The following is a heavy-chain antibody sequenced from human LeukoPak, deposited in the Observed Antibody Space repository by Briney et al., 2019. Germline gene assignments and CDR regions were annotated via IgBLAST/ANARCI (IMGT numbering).Heavy chain of an antibody. J-gene: IGHJ3*02. CDR1: GGSISSSNW. D-gene: IGHD3-22*01. V-gene: IGHV4-4*02. Sequence: PSETLSLTCAVSGGSISSSNWWSWVRQPPGKGLEWIGEIYHSGSTNYNPSLKSRVTISVDKSKNQFSLKLSSVTAADTAVYYCARALGYYDSSGYYDPDAFDIWGQGTMVTVSS. CDR2: IYHSGST. CDR3: ARALGYYDSSGYYDPDAFDI.